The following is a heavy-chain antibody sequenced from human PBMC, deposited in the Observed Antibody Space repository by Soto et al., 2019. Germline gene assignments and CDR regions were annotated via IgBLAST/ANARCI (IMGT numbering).Heavy chain of an antibody. CDR1: GFTSSSYA. CDR2: INSDGSST. Sequence: GGSLRLSCAASGFTSSSYAMHWFRQAPGKGLVWVSRINSDGSSTSYADSVKGRFTISRDNAKNTLYLQMNSLRAEDTAVYYCAKDWYYYGSGIPPGWDVWGKGTTVTVSS. D-gene: IGHD3-10*01. CDR3: AKDWYYYGSGIPPGWDV. V-gene: IGHV3-74*01. J-gene: IGHJ6*04.